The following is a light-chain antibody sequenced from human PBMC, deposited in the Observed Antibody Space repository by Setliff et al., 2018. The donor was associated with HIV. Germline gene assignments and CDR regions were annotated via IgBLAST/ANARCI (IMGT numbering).Light chain of an antibody. Sequence: NFMLTQPHSVSESPGKTVIISCTRTGGSIASNYVQWFQQRPGSPPKVVIYEDALRPSGVPDRFSATIDRSSNSASLTISGLRTEDEADYFCQSYDSWIVVFGGGTQLTVL. CDR1: GGSIASNY. CDR3: QSYDSWIVV. V-gene: IGLV6-57*01. CDR2: EDA. J-gene: IGLJ2*01.